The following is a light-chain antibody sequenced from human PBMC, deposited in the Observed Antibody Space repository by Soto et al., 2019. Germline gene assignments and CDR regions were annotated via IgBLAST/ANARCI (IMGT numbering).Light chain of an antibody. CDR3: AAWDDSLNGVV. V-gene: IGLV1-44*01. Sequence: QSVLTQPPSASGTTGQRVTISCSGGKSDIGSNTVYWFQQFPGTAPRLVIYSNNQRPSGVPDRFSGSKSGTSASLAISGLQSEDEADYYCAAWDDSLNGVVFGGGTKLTVL. CDR1: KSDIGSNT. J-gene: IGLJ2*01. CDR2: SNN.